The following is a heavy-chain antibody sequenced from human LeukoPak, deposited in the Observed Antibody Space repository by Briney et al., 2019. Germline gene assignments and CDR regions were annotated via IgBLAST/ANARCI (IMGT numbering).Heavy chain of an antibody. V-gene: IGHV3-48*01. CDR1: GFTFSSYS. Sequence: GGSLRLSCAASGFTFSSYSMNWVRQAPGKGLEWVSYISSSSSTIYYADSVKGRFTISRDNAKNSLYLQMNSLRAEDTAVYYCARDRGAVVPAAIGTLYYFDYWGQGTLVTVSS. CDR3: ARDRGAVVPAAIGTLYYFDY. D-gene: IGHD2-2*02. CDR2: ISSSSSTI. J-gene: IGHJ4*02.